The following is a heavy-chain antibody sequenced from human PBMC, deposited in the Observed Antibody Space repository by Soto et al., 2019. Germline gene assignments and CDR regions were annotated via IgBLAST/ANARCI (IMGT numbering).Heavy chain of an antibody. CDR2: INSDGSST. V-gene: IGHV3-74*01. D-gene: IGHD2-2*02. J-gene: IGHJ6*02. CDR1: RFTFSSYW. CDR3: ARSCSSTSCYTEGYYYYGMDV. Sequence: EVQLVESGGGLVQPGGSLRLSCAASRFTFSSYWMHWVRQAPGKGLVWVSRINSDGSSTSYADSVKGRFTISRDNAKNTLYLQMNSLRAEDTAVYYCARSCSSTSCYTEGYYYYGMDVWGQGTTVTVSS.